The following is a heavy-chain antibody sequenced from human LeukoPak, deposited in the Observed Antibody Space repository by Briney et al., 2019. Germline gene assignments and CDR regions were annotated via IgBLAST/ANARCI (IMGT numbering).Heavy chain of an antibody. D-gene: IGHD4-23*01. V-gene: IGHV3-30*02. CDR2: IRYDGSNK. CDR3: AKDYGGNKGLFDY. J-gene: IGHJ4*02. CDR1: GFTFSSYG. Sequence: PGGSLRLSCAASGFTFSSYGMHWVRQAPGKGLEWVAFIRYDGSNKYYADSVKGRFTISRDNSKTTLYLQMNSLRAEDTAVYYCAKDYGGNKGLFDYWGQGTLVTVSS.